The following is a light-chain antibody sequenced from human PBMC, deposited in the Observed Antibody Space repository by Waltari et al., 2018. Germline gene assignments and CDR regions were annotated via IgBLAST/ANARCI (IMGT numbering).Light chain of an antibody. CDR2: ETS. Sequence: QTVVTREPSLTVSPGGTVTLTCASSTGDVTSGHYPYWFQQKPGQAPRTLIYETSNKHSWTPARFSGSLLGGKAALTLSGAQAEDEADYYCLLSYSGSWVFGGGTKLTVL. J-gene: IGLJ3*02. V-gene: IGLV7-46*01. CDR1: TGDVTSGHY. CDR3: LLSYSGSWV.